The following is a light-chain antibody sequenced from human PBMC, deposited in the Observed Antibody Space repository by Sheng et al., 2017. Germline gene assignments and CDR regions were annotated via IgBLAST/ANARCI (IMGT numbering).Light chain of an antibody. Sequence: SYELTQPPSLSVSPGQTARLTCGGTNFGSRRVHWYQQRPGQAPILVVSDDSDRPAGIPERFSGSNSGGTATLTISRVEAGDEADYYCHVWDNSRDHRNVVFGGGTKLTVL. CDR1: NFGSRR. CDR3: HVWDNSRDHRNVV. J-gene: IGLJ2*01. CDR2: DDS. V-gene: IGLV3-21*02.